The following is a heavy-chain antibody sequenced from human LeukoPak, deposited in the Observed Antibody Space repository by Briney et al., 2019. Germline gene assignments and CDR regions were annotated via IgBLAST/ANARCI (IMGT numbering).Heavy chain of an antibody. V-gene: IGHV3-30*02. J-gene: IGHJ6*03. CDR2: IRYDGSNK. CDR1: GFTFSSYG. CDR3: AREPPLYLGWFGESHYYYYMDV. D-gene: IGHD3-10*01. Sequence: GGSLRLSCAASGFTFSSYGMHWVRQAPGKGLEWVAFIRYDGSNKYYADSVKGRFTISRDNSKNTLYLQMNSLRAEDTAVYYCAREPPLYLGWFGESHYYYYMDVWGKGTTVTISS.